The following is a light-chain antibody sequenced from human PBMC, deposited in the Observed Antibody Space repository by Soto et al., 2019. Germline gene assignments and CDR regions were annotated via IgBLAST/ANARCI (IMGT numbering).Light chain of an antibody. J-gene: IGKJ4*01. CDR2: LAS. CDR3: QYLNSFPLT. Sequence: IQLTQSPSSLSASVGDRVTITCRASQGIRNYLAWYQQKPGKAPNLLIYLASTLQGVVPSRFSGSGSGKDFSLTISSLQPEDVATYYCQYLNSFPLTFGGGTKVELK. V-gene: IGKV1-9*01. CDR1: QGIRNY.